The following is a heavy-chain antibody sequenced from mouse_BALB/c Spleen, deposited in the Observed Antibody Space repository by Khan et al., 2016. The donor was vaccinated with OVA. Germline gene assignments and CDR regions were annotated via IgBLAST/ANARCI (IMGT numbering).Heavy chain of an antibody. CDR3: ASELGRYYAMDY. D-gene: IGHD4-1*01. CDR1: GYSITRDYA. Sequence: EVQLQESGPGLVKPSQSLSLTCTVTGYSITRDYAWNWIRQFPGNKLEWMGYITNSGSTNYNPSLKSRISITRATSKNQFFLQLNSETTEDTATYYCASELGRYYAMDYWGQGTSVTGSS. V-gene: IGHV3-2*02. CDR2: ITNSGST. J-gene: IGHJ4*01.